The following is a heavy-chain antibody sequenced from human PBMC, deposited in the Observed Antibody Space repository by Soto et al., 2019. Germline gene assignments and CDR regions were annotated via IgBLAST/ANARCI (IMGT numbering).Heavy chain of an antibody. CDR3: AKDGYYDSSGQSLY. V-gene: IGHV3-23*01. Sequence: PGGSLRLSCAASGFTFSSYAMSWVRQAPGKGLEWVSAISGSGGSTYYADSVKGRFTISRDNSKNTLYLQMNSLRAEDTAVYYCAKDGYYDSSGQSLYWGQGTLVTVSS. J-gene: IGHJ4*02. D-gene: IGHD3-22*01. CDR2: ISGSGGST. CDR1: GFTFSSYA.